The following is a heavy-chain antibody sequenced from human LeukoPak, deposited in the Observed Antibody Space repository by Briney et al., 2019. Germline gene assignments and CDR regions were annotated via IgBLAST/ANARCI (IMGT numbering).Heavy chain of an antibody. J-gene: IGHJ4*02. Sequence: PGGSLRLSCAPSGFTFSRYAMSWVRQAPGRGPEWVSTIDRSGDSTYYRDSVKGRFTITRDNSKNTLYLQMNSLRAEDTAIYYCAKGGDELYSWGRGTLVTVSS. CDR2: IDRSGDST. D-gene: IGHD2-21*02. CDR1: GFTFSRYA. V-gene: IGHV3-23*05. CDR3: AKGGDELYS.